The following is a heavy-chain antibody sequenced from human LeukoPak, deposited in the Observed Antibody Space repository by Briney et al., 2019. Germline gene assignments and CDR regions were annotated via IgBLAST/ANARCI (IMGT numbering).Heavy chain of an antibody. Sequence: GGSLRLSCAASGFTFSSYGMNWVRQAPGKGLEWVSGISGSGGTTYYADSVKGRFTISRDNSKNTLSLQMNSLTAEDTAVYYCAKNPRLEGWIYFDSWGQGILVTVSS. J-gene: IGHJ4*02. D-gene: IGHD1-1*01. CDR3: AKNPRLEGWIYFDS. V-gene: IGHV3-23*01. CDR1: GFTFSSYG. CDR2: ISGSGGTT.